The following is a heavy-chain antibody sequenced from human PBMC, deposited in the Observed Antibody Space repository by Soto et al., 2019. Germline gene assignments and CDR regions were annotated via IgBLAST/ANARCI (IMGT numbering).Heavy chain of an antibody. Sequence: QVQLQESGPGLVKPSQTLSLTCTVSGGSISSGGYYWSWIRQHPGKGLEWIGYIYYSGSTYYNPSLKSRVTISEDTSKNQFSLKLSSVTAADTAVYYCARGGGLITGTGGWFDPWGQGTLVTVSS. CDR2: IYYSGST. CDR3: ARGGGLITGTGGWFDP. CDR1: GGSISSGGYY. D-gene: IGHD1-20*01. J-gene: IGHJ5*02. V-gene: IGHV4-31*03.